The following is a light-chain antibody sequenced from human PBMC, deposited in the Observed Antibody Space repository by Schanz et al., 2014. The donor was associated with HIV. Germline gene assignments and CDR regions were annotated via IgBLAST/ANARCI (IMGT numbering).Light chain of an antibody. J-gene: IGLJ2*01. Sequence: QSVLTQPPSVSGAPGQRVTMSCTGSSSNIGAGYDVQRYQQVPGTAPTLLIYDNNHRPSGVPDRFSGSRSGTSASLAISGLQSEDEADYYCAAWDDFLALLFFGGGTKLTVL. CDR2: DNN. CDR3: AAWDDFLALLF. CDR1: SSNIGAGYD. V-gene: IGLV1-40*01.